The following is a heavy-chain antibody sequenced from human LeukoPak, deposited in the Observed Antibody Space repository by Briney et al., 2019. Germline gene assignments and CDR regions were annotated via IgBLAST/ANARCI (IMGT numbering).Heavy chain of an antibody. Sequence: GGSLRLSCAASGFTFSSYTLTWVRQAPGKGLEWVSSISYTGTYIYYADSVKGRFTISRDNAQNSLYLQMNSLRAEDTAIYYCVRDRGTSRPIDYWGQGTLVTVSS. J-gene: IGHJ4*02. CDR3: VRDRGTSRPIDY. CDR1: GFTFSSYT. CDR2: ISYTGTYI. D-gene: IGHD1-26*01. V-gene: IGHV3-21*04.